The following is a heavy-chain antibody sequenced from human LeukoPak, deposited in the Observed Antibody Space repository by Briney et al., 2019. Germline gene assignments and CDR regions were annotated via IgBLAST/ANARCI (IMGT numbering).Heavy chain of an antibody. J-gene: IGHJ4*02. CDR2: IIPILGIA. D-gene: IGHD1-26*01. V-gene: IGHV1-69*04. Sequence: GASVKVSCKASGGTFSSYAISWVRQAPGQGLEWMGRIIPILGIANYAQKFQGRVTITADTSTSTAYMELRSLRSDDTAVYYCARGPNYSVGLADYWGQGTLVTVSS. CDR3: ARGPNYSVGLADY. CDR1: GGTFSSYA.